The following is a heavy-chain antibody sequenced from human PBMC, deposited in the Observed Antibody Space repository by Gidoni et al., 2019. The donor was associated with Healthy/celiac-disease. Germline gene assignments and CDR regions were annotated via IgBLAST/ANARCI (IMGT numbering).Heavy chain of an antibody. CDR1: GFTFSSYA. V-gene: IGHV3-23*01. D-gene: IGHD4-17*01. CDR2: ISGSGGST. J-gene: IGHJ6*02. Sequence: EVQLLESGGGLVQPGGSLRLSCAASGFTFSSYAMSWVRQAPGKGLGWVSAISGSGGSTYYAESVKGRFTRSRDNSKNTLYMQKKSRRAEDTAVYYCAKELLPYGDYVWTNYYYYYGMDVWGQGTTVTVSS. CDR3: AKELLPYGDYVWTNYYYYYGMDV.